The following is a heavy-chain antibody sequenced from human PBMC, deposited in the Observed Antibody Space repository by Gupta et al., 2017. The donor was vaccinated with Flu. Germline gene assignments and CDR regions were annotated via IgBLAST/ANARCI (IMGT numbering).Heavy chain of an antibody. V-gene: IGHV3-21*01. CDR3: ARAWDVTVAGTFDY. D-gene: IGHD6-19*01. Sequence: RQAPGKGLEWVSSISSSSSYIYYADSVKGRFTISRHNAKNSLYLQMNSLRAEDTAVYYCARAWDVTVAGTFDYWAREPWSPSPQ. J-gene: IGHJ4*02. CDR2: ISSSSSYI.